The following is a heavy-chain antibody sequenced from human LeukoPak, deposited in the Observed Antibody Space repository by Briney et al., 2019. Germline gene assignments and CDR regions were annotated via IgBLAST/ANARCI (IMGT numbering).Heavy chain of an antibody. CDR1: GGSISSGGYS. CDR3: ARALYDSSGYYYAH. V-gene: IGHV4-30-2*01. J-gene: IGHJ4*02. Sequence: SETLSLTCAVSGGSISSGGYSWSWIRQPPGKGLEWIGYIYHSGSTYYNPSLKSRVTISVDRSKNQSSLKLSSVTAADTAVYYCARALYDSSGYYYAHWGQGTLVTVSS. CDR2: IYHSGST. D-gene: IGHD3-22*01.